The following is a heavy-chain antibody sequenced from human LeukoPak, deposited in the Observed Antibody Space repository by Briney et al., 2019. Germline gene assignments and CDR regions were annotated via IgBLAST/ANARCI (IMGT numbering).Heavy chain of an antibody. J-gene: IGHJ5*02. CDR3: ARDGGVLLWFGELDYNWFDP. CDR1: GFTFSSYA. V-gene: IGHV3-30*04. CDR2: ISYDGSNK. D-gene: IGHD3-10*01. Sequence: GGSLRLSCAASGFTFSSYAMHWVRQAPGKGLEWVAVISYDGSNKYYADSVKGRFTISRDNSKNTLYLQMNSLRAEDTAVYYCARDGGVLLWFGELDYNWFDPWGQGTLVTVSS.